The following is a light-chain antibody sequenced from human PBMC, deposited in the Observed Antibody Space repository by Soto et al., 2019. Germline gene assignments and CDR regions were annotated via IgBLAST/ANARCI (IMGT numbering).Light chain of an antibody. CDR3: LQYAASPIT. CDR1: QSVGNNY. J-gene: IGKJ4*01. Sequence: EIVLTQSPGTLSLSPGERATLTCRASQSVGNNYLAWYQRKPGQAPRLLIHGASSRATGIPDRFSGSGSGTDFALTISTLEPEDFAVFYCLQYAASPITFGGGTKVEIK. CDR2: GAS. V-gene: IGKV3-20*01.